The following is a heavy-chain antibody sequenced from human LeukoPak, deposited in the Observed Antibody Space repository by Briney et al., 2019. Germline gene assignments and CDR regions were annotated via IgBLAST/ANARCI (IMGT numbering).Heavy chain of an antibody. CDR1: EYTLTELS. CDR3: ATEMTNFYDSSGYSKHFDY. CDR2: FDPEDGET. J-gene: IGHJ4*02. Sequence: GASVKVSCTVSEYTLTELSMHWVRQAPGKGLEWMGGFDPEDGETIYAQKFQGRVTMTGDTSTDTAYMELSSLTSEDTAVYYCATEMTNFYDSSGYSKHFDYWGQGTLVTVSS. V-gene: IGHV1-24*01. D-gene: IGHD3-22*01.